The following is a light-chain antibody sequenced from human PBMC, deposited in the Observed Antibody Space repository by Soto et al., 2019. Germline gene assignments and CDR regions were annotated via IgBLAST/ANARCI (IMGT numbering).Light chain of an antibody. V-gene: IGLV1-47*01. CDR1: SSNIGSNY. J-gene: IGLJ3*02. Sequence: QSVLTQPPSASGTPGQRVTISCSGSSSNIGSNYVYWYQQLPGTAPKLLIYRNNQRPSGVPDRFSGSKSGTSASLAISGLRSEDEADHYCAAWDDSLSGNWVFGGGTKVTVL. CDR2: RNN. CDR3: AAWDDSLSGNWV.